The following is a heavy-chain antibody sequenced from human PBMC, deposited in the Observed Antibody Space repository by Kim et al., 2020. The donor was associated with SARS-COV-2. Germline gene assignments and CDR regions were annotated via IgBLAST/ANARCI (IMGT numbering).Heavy chain of an antibody. Sequence: GGSLRLSCAASGFTFSSYAMSWVRQAPGKGLEWVSAISGSGGSTYYAYSVKGRFTISRDNSKNTLYLQMNSLRAEDTAVYYCAKGSLRWFGEFSRSYSQDYFDYWGQGTLVTVSS. D-gene: IGHD3-10*01. CDR1: GFTFSSYA. V-gene: IGHV3-23*01. CDR3: AKGSLRWFGEFSRSYSQDYFDY. J-gene: IGHJ4*02. CDR2: ISGSGGST.